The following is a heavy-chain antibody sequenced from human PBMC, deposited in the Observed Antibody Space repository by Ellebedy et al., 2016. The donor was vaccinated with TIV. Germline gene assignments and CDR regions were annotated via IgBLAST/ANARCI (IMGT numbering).Heavy chain of an antibody. CDR1: GFTFSSHD. CDR2: IGTACDT. CDR3: ARASAGLDY. V-gene: IGHV3-13*01. Sequence: GESLKISCAASGFTFSSHDLHWVRQATGKGLEWVSAIGTACDTSYSGSVKGRFTISRENGKNSVYLQMNSLRAEDTAVYYCARASAGLDYWGQGTLVTVSS. D-gene: IGHD6-13*01. J-gene: IGHJ4*02.